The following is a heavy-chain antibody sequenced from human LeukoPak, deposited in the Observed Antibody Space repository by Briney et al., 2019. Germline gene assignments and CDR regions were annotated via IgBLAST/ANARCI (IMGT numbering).Heavy chain of an antibody. J-gene: IGHJ4*02. CDR2: IIPIFGTA. V-gene: IGHV1-69*01. CDR3: ARQYYYDSSGYYSLGY. D-gene: IGHD3-22*01. Sequence: SVKVSCKASGGTLGSYAISWVRQAPGQGLEWMGGIIPIFGTANYAQKFQGRVTITADESTSTAYMELSSLRSEDTAVYYCARQYYYDSSGYYSLGYWGQGTLVTVSS. CDR1: GGTLGSYA.